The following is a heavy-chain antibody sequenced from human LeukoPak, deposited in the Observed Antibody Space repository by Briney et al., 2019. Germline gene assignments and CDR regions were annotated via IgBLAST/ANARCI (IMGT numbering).Heavy chain of an antibody. V-gene: IGHV3-23*01. J-gene: IGHJ3*02. CDR3: AKALPEYDILTGYRYDAFDI. CDR2: ISGSGGST. Sequence: GGTLRLSCAASGFTFSSYGMSWVRQAPGKGLEWVSAISGSGGSTYYADSVKGRFTISRDNSKNTLYLQMNSLRAEDTAVYYCAKALPEYDILTGYRYDAFDIWGQGTMVTVSS. D-gene: IGHD3-9*01. CDR1: GFTFSSYG.